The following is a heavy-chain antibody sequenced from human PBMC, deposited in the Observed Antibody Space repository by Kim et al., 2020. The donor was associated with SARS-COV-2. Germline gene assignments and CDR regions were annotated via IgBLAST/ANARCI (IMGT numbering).Heavy chain of an antibody. CDR1: GGSISSYY. J-gene: IGHJ4*02. CDR2: IYYSGST. D-gene: IGHD6-19*01. Sequence: SETLSLTCTVSGGSISSYYWSWIRQPPGKGLEWIGSIYYSGSTNYSPSLKSRVTISLDTSKNQFSLKLSSVTAADTALYYCAREAEDSYSTGWYNYWGQG. CDR3: AREAEDSYSTGWYNY. V-gene: IGHV4-59*12.